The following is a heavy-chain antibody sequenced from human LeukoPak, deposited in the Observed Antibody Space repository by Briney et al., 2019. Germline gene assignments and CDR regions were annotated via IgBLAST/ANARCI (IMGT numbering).Heavy chain of an antibody. CDR2: IYHTGSS. J-gene: IGHJ5*02. V-gene: IGHV4-4*03. CDR1: GGSISSGNW. Sequence: PRETLSLTCAVSGGSISSGNWWGWVRQPPGKGLEWIGEIYHTGSSNYNPSLKSRVTISVDKSKRQFSLKLNSVTAADTAVYYCARGGTTVAGTFWFDPWGQGTLVTVSS. CDR3: ARGGTTVAGTFWFDP. D-gene: IGHD6-19*01.